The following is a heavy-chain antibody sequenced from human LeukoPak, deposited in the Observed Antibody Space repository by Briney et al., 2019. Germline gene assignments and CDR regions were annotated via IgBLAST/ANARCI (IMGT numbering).Heavy chain of an antibody. CDR1: GFTFSSYS. D-gene: IGHD3-10*01. CDR2: ISSSSSYI. Sequence: GGSLRLSCAASGFTFSSYSMNWVRQAPGKGLEWVSSISSSSSYIYYADSVKGRFTISRDNAKNSLYLQMNSLRAEDTAVYYCARDLKFGGSDYWGQGTLVTVSS. J-gene: IGHJ4*02. CDR3: ARDLKFGGSDY. V-gene: IGHV3-21*01.